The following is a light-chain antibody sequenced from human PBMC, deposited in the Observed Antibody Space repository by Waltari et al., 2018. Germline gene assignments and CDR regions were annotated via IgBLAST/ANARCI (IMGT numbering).Light chain of an antibody. CDR3: QVCDSSGDHYV. J-gene: IGLJ1*01. CDR2: YNS. V-gene: IGLV3-21*04. CDR1: HIGTKS. Sequence: SYVLTQPPSVSVAPGKTASLPCGGNHIGTKSVHWFQQKPGQAPVLVIYYNSDRPSGIPERFSGSNSGNAATLTISRVEAGDEADYYCQVCDSSGDHYVFGPGTKVTVL.